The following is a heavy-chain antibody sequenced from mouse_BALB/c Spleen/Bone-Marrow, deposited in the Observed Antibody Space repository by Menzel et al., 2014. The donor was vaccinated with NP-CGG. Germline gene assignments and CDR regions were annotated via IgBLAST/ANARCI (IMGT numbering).Heavy chain of an antibody. CDR2: ILPGSGIT. V-gene: IGHV1-9*01. J-gene: IGHJ3*01. Sequence: VKLVESGAELMKPGASVKISCKATGYTFSSYWIEWVKPRPGHGLEWIGEILPGSGITNYNEKFKGKATFTADTSSNTAYMQLGSLTSEDSAVYYCAGSPYWGQGTLVTVSA. CDR1: GYTFSSYW. CDR3: AGSPY.